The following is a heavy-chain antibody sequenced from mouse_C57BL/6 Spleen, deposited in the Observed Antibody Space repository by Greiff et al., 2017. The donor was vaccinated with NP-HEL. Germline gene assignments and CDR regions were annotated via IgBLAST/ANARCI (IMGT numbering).Heavy chain of an antibody. D-gene: IGHD1-1*01. CDR2: IWSGGST. CDR3: AKTDGSSYDAMDY. Sequence: VKLVESGPGLVQPSQSLSITCTVSGFSLTSYGVHWVRQPPGKGLEWLGVIWSGGSTDYNAAFISRLSISKDNSKSQVFFKMNSLQADDTAIYYCAKTDGSSYDAMDYWGQGTSVTVSS. V-gene: IGHV2-4*01. CDR1: GFSLTSYG. J-gene: IGHJ4*01.